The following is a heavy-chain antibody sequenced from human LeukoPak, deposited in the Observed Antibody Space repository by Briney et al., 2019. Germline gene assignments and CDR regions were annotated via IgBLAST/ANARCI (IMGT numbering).Heavy chain of an antibody. CDR2: IDAGNGKT. J-gene: IGHJ4*02. D-gene: IGHD1-26*01. CDR1: QYTFTDYA. Sequence: ASVKVSCKASQYTFTDYAVHWVRQAPGQRLESMGWIDAGNGKTKYSQSFQGRVTMTRDTSTSTVYMELSSLRSEDTAVYYCANSVGATDSNFDYWGQGTLVTVSS. CDR3: ANSVGATDSNFDY. V-gene: IGHV1-3*01.